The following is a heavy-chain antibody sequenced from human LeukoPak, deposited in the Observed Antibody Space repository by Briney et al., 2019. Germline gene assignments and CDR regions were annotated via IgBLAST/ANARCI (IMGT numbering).Heavy chain of an antibody. Sequence: SETLSLTCTVSGGSISSYYWTWIRQPPGKGLEWIGQIHYSGRPDYNPSLKSRVTISVDTSKNQLSLKVTSVTGADTAVYYCARFGVDYDMDVWGQGTTVTVSS. CDR1: GGSISSYY. V-gene: IGHV4-59*01. CDR3: ARFGVDYDMDV. CDR2: IHYSGRP. D-gene: IGHD3-16*01. J-gene: IGHJ6*02.